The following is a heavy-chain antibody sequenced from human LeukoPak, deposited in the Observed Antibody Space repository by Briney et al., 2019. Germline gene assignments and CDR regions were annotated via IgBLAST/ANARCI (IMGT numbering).Heavy chain of an antibody. V-gene: IGHV1-69*04. Sequence: SVKVSCKASGGTFSSYAISWVRQAPGQGLEWMGRIIPIFGIANYAQKFQGRVTITADKSTSTAYMELSSLRSEDTVVYYCARDSYSGYDYWGQGTLVTVSS. J-gene: IGHJ4*02. D-gene: IGHD5-12*01. CDR2: IIPIFGIA. CDR3: ARDSYSGYDY. CDR1: GGTFSSYA.